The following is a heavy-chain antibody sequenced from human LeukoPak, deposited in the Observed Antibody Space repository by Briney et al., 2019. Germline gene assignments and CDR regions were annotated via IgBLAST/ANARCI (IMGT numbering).Heavy chain of an antibody. J-gene: IGHJ4*02. V-gene: IGHV1-18*04. CDR3: ARDKRYYGSGSYGAEGGY. Sequence: ASVKVSCKASGYTFTTYYMHWVRQAPGQGLEWMGWISAYNGNTNYAQKLQGRVTMTTDTSTSTAYMELRSLRSDDTAVYYCARDKRYYGSGSYGAEGGYWGQGTLVTVSS. CDR2: ISAYNGNT. CDR1: GYTFTTYY. D-gene: IGHD3-10*01.